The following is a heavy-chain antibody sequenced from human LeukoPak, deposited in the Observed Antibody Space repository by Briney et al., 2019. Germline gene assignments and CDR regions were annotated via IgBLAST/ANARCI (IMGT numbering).Heavy chain of an antibody. J-gene: IGHJ5*02. D-gene: IGHD2-2*02. CDR3: AREGFPAAISPVALDP. V-gene: IGHV1-18*01. CDR1: GYTFTSYG. Sequence: ASVKVSCKASGYTFTSYGISWVRQAPGQGLEWMGWISAYNGITNYARKLQGRVTMTTDTSTSTVYMELRSLKSDDTVVYYCAREGFPAAISPVALDPWGQGTLVTVSS. CDR2: ISAYNGIT.